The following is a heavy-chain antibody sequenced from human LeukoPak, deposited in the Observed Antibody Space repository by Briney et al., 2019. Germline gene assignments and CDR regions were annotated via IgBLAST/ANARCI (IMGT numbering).Heavy chain of an antibody. J-gene: IGHJ4*02. CDR1: GFTFSSYS. V-gene: IGHV3-21*01. CDR2: ISSSSYI. Sequence: PGGSLRLSCAASGFTFSSYSMNWVRQAPGKGLEWVSSISSSSYIYYADSVKGRFTISRDNAKNSLYLQMNSLRAEDTAVYYCARENTVPYSSGWFYYFDYWGQGTLVTVSS. CDR3: ARENTVPYSSGWFYYFDY. D-gene: IGHD6-19*01.